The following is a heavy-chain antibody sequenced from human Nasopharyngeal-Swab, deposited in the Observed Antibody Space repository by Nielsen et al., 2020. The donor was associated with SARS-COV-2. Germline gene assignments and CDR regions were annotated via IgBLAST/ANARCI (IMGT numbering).Heavy chain of an antibody. Sequence: GGSLRLSCAASGFTFSSYGMHWVRKAPGKGLEWVAGISYDGSNKYYADSVKGRFTISRDNSKNTLYLQMNSLRAEDTAVYYCAKDRHSSSWYIPFDYWGQGTLLTVSS. D-gene: IGHD6-13*01. CDR3: AKDRHSSSWYIPFDY. V-gene: IGHV3-30*18. CDR2: ISYDGSNK. J-gene: IGHJ4*02. CDR1: GFTFSSYG.